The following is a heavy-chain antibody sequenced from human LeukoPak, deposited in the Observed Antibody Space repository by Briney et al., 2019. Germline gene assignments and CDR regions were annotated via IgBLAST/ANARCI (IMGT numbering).Heavy chain of an antibody. Sequence: GGSLRLSCEVSGFAFGSEAMSWVCQSPARGLEWVASISPGGGTTYYADYVKDRFTISRDNSNNMLYVQMNSLRAEDTAVYYCAKVRSGSANWALRIFDNWGQGTLVTVSS. CDR1: GFAFGSEA. D-gene: IGHD1-1*01. CDR3: AKVRSGSANWALRIFDN. CDR2: ISPGGGTT. V-gene: IGHV3-23*01. J-gene: IGHJ4*02.